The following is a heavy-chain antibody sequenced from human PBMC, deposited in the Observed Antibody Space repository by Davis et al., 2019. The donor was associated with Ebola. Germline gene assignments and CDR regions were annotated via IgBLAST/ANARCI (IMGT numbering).Heavy chain of an antibody. CDR1: GFTVSSNY. CDR3: AREIAVAGTECDY. CDR2: IYSGGST. V-gene: IGHV3-53*01. J-gene: IGHJ4*02. D-gene: IGHD6-19*01. Sequence: GGSLRLSCAASGFTVSSNYMSWVRQAPGKGLEWVSVIYSGGSTYYADSVKGRFTISRDNSKNSLYLQMNSLRDEDTAVYYCAREIAVAGTECDYWGQGTLVTVSS.